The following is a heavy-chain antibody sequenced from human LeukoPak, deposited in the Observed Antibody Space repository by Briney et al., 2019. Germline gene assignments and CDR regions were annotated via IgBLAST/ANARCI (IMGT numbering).Heavy chain of an antibody. J-gene: IGHJ1*01. D-gene: IGHD6-13*01. CDR3: ASPPSIATTGTVGYFQH. CDR2: IYSGGST. V-gene: IGHV3-53*01. CDR1: GFTVSSNY. Sequence: GGSLRLSCAASGFTVSSNYMSWVRQAPGKGLEWVSLIYSGGSTFYADSVSGRFTISRDNSKNTLYLQMNGLGAEDTAVYYCASPPSIATTGTVGYFQHWGQGTLVTVSS.